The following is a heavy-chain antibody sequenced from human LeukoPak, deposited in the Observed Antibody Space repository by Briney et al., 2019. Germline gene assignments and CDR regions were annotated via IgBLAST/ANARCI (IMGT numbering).Heavy chain of an antibody. CDR2: IGGSGDKT. CDR3: VRRGDASSGWGDHDF. V-gene: IGHV3-23*01. J-gene: IGHJ4*02. D-gene: IGHD6-19*01. Sequence: GGSLRLSCAASGFTFNRNAISWVRQAPGKGLEWVSTIGGSGDKTFYADSVKGRFTLSRDNYKKMFHLQMNSLTGEDTALYYCVRRGDASSGWGDHDFGGEGALVTVSS. CDR1: GFTFNRNA.